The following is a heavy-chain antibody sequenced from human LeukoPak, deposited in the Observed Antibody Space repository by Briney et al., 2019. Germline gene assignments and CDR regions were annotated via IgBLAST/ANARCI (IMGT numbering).Heavy chain of an antibody. CDR2: INWNGGSA. J-gene: IGHJ4*02. V-gene: IGHV3-20*04. D-gene: IGHD3-22*01. CDR3: AKGSYYDSSGYYDY. CDR1: GFTFDDYG. Sequence: GGSLRLSCAASGFTFDDYGMSWVRQAPGKGLEWVSGINWNGGSAGYADSVKGRFTISRDNAKNSLYLQMNSLRAEDMALYYCAKGSYYDSSGYYDYWGQGTLVTVSS.